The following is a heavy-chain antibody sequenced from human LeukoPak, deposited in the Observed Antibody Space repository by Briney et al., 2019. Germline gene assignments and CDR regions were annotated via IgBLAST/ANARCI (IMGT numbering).Heavy chain of an antibody. J-gene: IGHJ6*02. CDR2: IYYSGST. CDR3: ARDQNGNYYYYGMDV. D-gene: IGHD1-1*01. Sequence: SQTLSLTCTVSGGSISSGDYYWTWIRQPPGKGLEWIGYIYYSGSTYYNPSLKSRVTTSVDTFKNQFSLKLSSVTAADTAVYYCARDQNGNYYYYGMDVWGRGTTVTVSS. V-gene: IGHV4-30-4*01. CDR1: GGSISSGDYY.